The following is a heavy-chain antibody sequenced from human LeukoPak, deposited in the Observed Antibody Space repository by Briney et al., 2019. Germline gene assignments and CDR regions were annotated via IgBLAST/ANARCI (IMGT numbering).Heavy chain of an antibody. CDR1: GGSFSGYY. D-gene: IGHD4-17*01. J-gene: IGHJ4*02. CDR3: ARSGVGDYGDYDY. CDR2: INHSGST. V-gene: IGHV4-34*01. Sequence: SETLSLTCAVYGGSFSGYYWSWIRQPPGKGLEWIREINHSGSTNYNPSLKSRVTISVDTSKNQFSLKLSSVTAADTAVYYCARSGVGDYGDYDYWGQGTLVTVSS.